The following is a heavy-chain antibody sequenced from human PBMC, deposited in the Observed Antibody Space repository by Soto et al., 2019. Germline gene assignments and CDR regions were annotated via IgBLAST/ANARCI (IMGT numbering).Heavy chain of an antibody. CDR1: GLTFSGYW. CDR3: ARDTPHNWFVP. J-gene: IGHJ5*02. CDR2: IDTDGRVT. Sequence: EVQLVESGGGLVQPGGSLRLSCAASGLTFSGYWMHWVRQAPGKGLVWVSRIDTDGRVTNYADSVEGRFTISRDDAKNTLYLQMNSLRAEDTAVYYCARDTPHNWFVPWGQGILVTVSS. V-gene: IGHV3-74*01.